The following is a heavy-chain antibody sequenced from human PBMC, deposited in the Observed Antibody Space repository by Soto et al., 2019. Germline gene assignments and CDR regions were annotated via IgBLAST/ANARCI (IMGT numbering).Heavy chain of an antibody. CDR3: GRDTRGSGSRFDY. V-gene: IGHV1-46*03. Sequence: QVQLVQSGAEVKKPGASVKVSCKASGYTLTDYYMHWVRQAPGQGLEWKGIIDSSGGSTTYAQKCQGRDTMTRDTSTSTVYIELSRLRSEDTSVYYCGRDTRGSGSRFDYWGHGTRVTVSS. CDR1: GYTLTDYY. D-gene: IGHD3-10*01. J-gene: IGHJ4*01. CDR2: IDSSGGST.